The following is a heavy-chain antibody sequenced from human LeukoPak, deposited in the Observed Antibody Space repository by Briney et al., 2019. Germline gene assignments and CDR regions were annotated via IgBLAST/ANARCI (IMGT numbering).Heavy chain of an antibody. CDR2: ISSSGSTI. V-gene: IGHV3-48*03. CDR1: GFTFSSYE. CDR3: ARGGDDYGDYGAGFDY. Sequence: PGGSLRLSXAASGFTFSSYEMNWVRQAPGKGLEWVSYISSSGSTIYYADSVKGRFTISRDNAKNSLYLQMNSLRAEDTAVYYCARGGDDYGDYGAGFDYWGQGTLVTVSS. J-gene: IGHJ4*02. D-gene: IGHD4-17*01.